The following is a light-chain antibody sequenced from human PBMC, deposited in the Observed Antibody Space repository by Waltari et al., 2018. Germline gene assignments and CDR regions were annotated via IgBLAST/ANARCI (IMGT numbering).Light chain of an antibody. V-gene: IGKV3-15*01. CDR1: QSVSSN. J-gene: IGKJ5*01. CDR3: QQYNNWPIT. CDR2: GAS. Sequence: EIVMTQSPATLSVSPGXRATLSCRASQSVSSNLAWYQQKPGQAPRLLIYGASTRATGIPARFSGSGSGXEFTLTISXMQSEDFXXXXCQQYNNWPITXGXGXRLEIK.